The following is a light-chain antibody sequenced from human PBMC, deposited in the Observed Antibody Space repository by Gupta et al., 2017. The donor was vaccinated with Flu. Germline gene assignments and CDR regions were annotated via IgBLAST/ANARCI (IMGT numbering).Light chain of an antibody. J-gene: IGLJ1*01. Sequence: SYDLTQPPSVSVSPGQTASITCSGDKLGAKYVCWYQQKPGQSPVLVISKDSNRPSWIPERFSGSNSGNTATLTISGTQAMDEADYYCQAWDSSTCVFGTGTKVTVL. V-gene: IGLV3-1*01. CDR2: KDS. CDR1: KLGAKY. CDR3: QAWDSSTCV.